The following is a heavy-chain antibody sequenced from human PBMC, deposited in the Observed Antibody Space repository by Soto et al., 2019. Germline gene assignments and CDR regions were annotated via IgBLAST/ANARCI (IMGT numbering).Heavy chain of an antibody. V-gene: IGHV6-1*01. CDR1: GDSVSSNIAA. D-gene: IGHD2-21*01. Sequence: QTLSLTCALSGDSVSSNIAACNCNRQSTSRGLEWLGRTYYRSKWYNDYAVSVKSRITINPDTSKNQFSLQLNSVTPEDTAVYYCARGGSIAENAFDIWGQGTMVTFSS. CDR2: TYYRSKWYN. CDR3: ARGGSIAENAFDI. J-gene: IGHJ3*02.